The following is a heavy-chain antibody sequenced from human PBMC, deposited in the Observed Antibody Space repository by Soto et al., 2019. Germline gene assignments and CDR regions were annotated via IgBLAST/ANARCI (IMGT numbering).Heavy chain of an antibody. V-gene: IGHV3-23*01. CDR1: GFTFSSYA. CDR3: AQNSPVHDY. Sequence: LRLSCAASGFTFSSYAMSWVRQAPGKGLEWVSAISGSGSSTYYADSVKGRFTISRDNSKNTLYLRINTLRAEDTALYYCAQNSPVHDYWGPGTTVTVSS. J-gene: IGHJ4*02. CDR2: ISGSGSST. D-gene: IGHD6-6*01.